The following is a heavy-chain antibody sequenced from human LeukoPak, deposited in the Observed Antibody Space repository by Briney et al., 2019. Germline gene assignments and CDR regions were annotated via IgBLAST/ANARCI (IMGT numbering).Heavy chain of an antibody. CDR3: ARSGASGWDEGFDY. Sequence: GESLQISCQGSGYSFSSYWIAWVRQLPGKGLEWMGIIYLGDSDTRYSPSFQGQVTISADKSISTAYLQRSSLKASDTATYYCARSGASGWDEGFDYWGQGTLVTVSS. V-gene: IGHV5-51*01. CDR1: GYSFSSYW. CDR2: IYLGDSDT. D-gene: IGHD6-19*01. J-gene: IGHJ4*02.